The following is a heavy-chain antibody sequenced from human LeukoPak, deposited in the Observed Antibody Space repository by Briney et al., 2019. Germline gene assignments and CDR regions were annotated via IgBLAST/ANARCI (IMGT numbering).Heavy chain of an antibody. J-gene: IGHJ4*02. V-gene: IGHV4-34*01. CDR1: GGSFSGYY. D-gene: IGHD2-2*01. CDR3: ESRGVEYQY. Sequence: SETLSLTCAVYGGSFSGYYWSWLRQPPAKGLEGIGEINHSGSTNYNPSLTSRVPISVDTSKKHFCQRRSYVTAVECAESCCESRGVEYQYWGQGTLVTVSS. CDR2: INHSGST.